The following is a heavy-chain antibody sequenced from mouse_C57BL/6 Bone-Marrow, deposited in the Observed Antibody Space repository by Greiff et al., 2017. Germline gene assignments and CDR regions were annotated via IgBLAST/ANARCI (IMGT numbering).Heavy chain of an antibody. Sequence: QVQLKQPGAELVMPGASVKLSCKASGYTFTSYWMHWVKQRPGQGLEWIGEIDPSDSYTNYNQKFKGKSTLPVDKSSSTAYMQLSSLTSEDSAVYYCARDTTAYAMDYWGQGTSVTVSS. CDR1: GYTFTSYW. V-gene: IGHV1-69*01. D-gene: IGHD1-2*01. CDR3: ARDTTAYAMDY. CDR2: IDPSDSYT. J-gene: IGHJ4*01.